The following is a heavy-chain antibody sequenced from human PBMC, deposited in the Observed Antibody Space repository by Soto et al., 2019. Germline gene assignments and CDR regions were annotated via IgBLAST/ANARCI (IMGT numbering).Heavy chain of an antibody. J-gene: IGHJ4*02. V-gene: IGHV3-23*01. D-gene: IGHD3-3*01. CDR2: ISGSGGST. CDR1: VPTSSCYP. Sequence: GGSVRQCGSASVPTSSCYPMCWVRQAPGKGLEWVSAISGSGGSTYYADSVKGRYTISRDNSKHTLYLQMNSLRAEDTAVYYCAKADFWSVKGRHDYCGQGT. CDR3: AKADFWSVKGRHDY.